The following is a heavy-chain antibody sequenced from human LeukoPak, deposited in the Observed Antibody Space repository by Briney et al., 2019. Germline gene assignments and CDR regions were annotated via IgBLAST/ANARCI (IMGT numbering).Heavy chain of an antibody. J-gene: IGHJ4*02. CDR3: ARRRGFGEHYYFDY. CDR1: GGSISSSSYY. Sequence: PSETLSLTCTVSGGSISSSSYYWGWIRQPPGQGLEWIGSIYYSGSTYYNPSLKSRVTISVDTSKNQFSLKLSSVTAADTAVYYCARRRGFGEHYYFDYWGQGTLVTVSS. CDR2: IYYSGST. D-gene: IGHD3-10*01. V-gene: IGHV4-39*01.